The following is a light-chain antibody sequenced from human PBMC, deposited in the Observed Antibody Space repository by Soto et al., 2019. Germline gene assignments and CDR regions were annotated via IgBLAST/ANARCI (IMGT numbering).Light chain of an antibody. Sequence: AIRMTQSPSSFSASTGDRVTITCRASQGISSYLAWYQQKPGKAPKLLIYAASTLQSGVPSRFSGSGSGTDFTLTISCLLSEDFATYYCQQYYSYPPTFGQGTKVEIK. CDR3: QQYYSYPPT. CDR1: QGISSY. J-gene: IGKJ1*01. CDR2: AAS. V-gene: IGKV1-8*01.